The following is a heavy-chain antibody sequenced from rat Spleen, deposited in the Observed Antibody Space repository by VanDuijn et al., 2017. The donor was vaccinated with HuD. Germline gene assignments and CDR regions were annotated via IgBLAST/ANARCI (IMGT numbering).Heavy chain of an antibody. CDR2: INPDGGRT. CDR1: GFTYSSFW. V-gene: IGHV5-58*01. Sequence: EVQLVETGGGLVQPGRSLKLSCVASGFTYSSFWMYWVRQAPGKGLEWVSSINPDGGRTYYPDSVKGRFTISRDNAENTVYLQMNSLRSEDTATYYCATQSIIRVPLFDYWGQGVMVTVSS. CDR3: ATQSIIRVPLFDY. D-gene: IGHD4-3*01. J-gene: IGHJ2*01.